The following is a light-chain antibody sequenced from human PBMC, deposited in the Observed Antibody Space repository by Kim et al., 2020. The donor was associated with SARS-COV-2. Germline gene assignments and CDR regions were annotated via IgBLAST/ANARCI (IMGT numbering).Light chain of an antibody. Sequence: SPGERATRYCRASQSVSSSYLAWYQQKPGQAPRLLSYGASSRATGIPDRFSGSGSGTDFTLTISRLEPEDFAVYYCQQYGSSPRTFGPGTKVDIK. J-gene: IGKJ3*01. V-gene: IGKV3-20*01. CDR3: QQYGSSPRT. CDR1: QSVSSSY. CDR2: GAS.